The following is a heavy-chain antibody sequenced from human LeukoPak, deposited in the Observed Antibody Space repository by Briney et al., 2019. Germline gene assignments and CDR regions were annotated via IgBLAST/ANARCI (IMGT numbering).Heavy chain of an antibody. Sequence: SETLSLTCTVSGGSISSYYWSCIRQPPGKGLEWIGYIYYSGSTNYNPSLKSRVTISVDTSKNQFSLKLSSVTAADTAVYYCAREGPDILTGYRYHYFDYWGQGTLVTVSS. CDR1: GGSISSYY. V-gene: IGHV4-59*01. J-gene: IGHJ4*02. D-gene: IGHD3-9*01. CDR3: AREGPDILTGYRYHYFDY. CDR2: IYYSGST.